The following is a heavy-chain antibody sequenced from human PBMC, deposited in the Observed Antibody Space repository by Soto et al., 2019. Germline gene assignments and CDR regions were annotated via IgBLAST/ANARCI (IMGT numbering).Heavy chain of an antibody. CDR1: GFTFSSYS. Sequence: GGSLRLSCAASGFTFSSYSMNWVRQAPGKGLEWVSYISSSSSTIYYADSVKGRFTISRDNAKNSLYLQMNSLRDEDTAVYYCAATFGVDHYYGMEVWGQGTTVTVSS. CDR2: ISSSSSTI. V-gene: IGHV3-48*02. J-gene: IGHJ6*02. D-gene: IGHD3-3*01. CDR3: AATFGVDHYYGMEV.